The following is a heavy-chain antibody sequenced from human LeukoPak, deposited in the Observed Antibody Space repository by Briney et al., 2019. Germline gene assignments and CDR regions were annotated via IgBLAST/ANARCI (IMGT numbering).Heavy chain of an antibody. J-gene: IGHJ4*02. CDR3: ARHGGGGESYPRVFDY. CDR2: MNPNSGNT. V-gene: IGHV1-8*01. D-gene: IGHD1-26*01. Sequence: ASVKVSCKASGYTFTSYDINWVRQATGQGLEWMGWMNPNSGNTGYAQKFQGRVTMTRNTSISTAYMELSSLRSEDTAVYYCARHGGGGESYPRVFDYWGRGTLVTVSS. CDR1: GYTFTSYD.